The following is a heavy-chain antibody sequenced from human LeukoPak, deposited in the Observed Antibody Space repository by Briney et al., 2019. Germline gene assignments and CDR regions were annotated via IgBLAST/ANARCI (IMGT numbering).Heavy chain of an antibody. D-gene: IGHD3-16*01. CDR3: ARGEGTLPWPHFDY. CDR2: IIPIFGTA. J-gene: IGHJ4*02. Sequence: SVKVSCKASGGSFSSYAISWVRQAPGQGLEWMGRIIPIFGTANYAQKFQGRVTITTDESTSTAYMELSSLRSEDTALYYCARGEGTLPWPHFDYWGQGTLVTVSS. CDR1: GGSFSSYA. V-gene: IGHV1-69*05.